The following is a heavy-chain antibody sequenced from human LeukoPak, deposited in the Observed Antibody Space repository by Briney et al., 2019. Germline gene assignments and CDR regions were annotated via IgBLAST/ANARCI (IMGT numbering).Heavy chain of an antibody. J-gene: IGHJ5*02. CDR3: AGRGVIISGAWDWFDP. Sequence: KPSETLSLTCTVSGASISSYYWSWIRQPAGKGLEWIGRIYTSGSTNYNPSLKSRVTISVDTSKNQFSLKLSSVTAADTAVYYCAGRGVIISGAWDWFDPWGQGTLVTVSS. CDR2: IYTSGST. CDR1: GASISSYY. V-gene: IGHV4-4*07. D-gene: IGHD3-10*01.